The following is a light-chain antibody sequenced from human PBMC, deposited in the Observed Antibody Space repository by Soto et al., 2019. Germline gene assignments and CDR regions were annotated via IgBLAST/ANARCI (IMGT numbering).Light chain of an antibody. V-gene: IGKV1-5*01. J-gene: IGKJ1*01. CDR1: QSISSW. CDR3: QQYRSSSEWT. CDR2: DAT. Sequence: DIQMTQSPSTQSPPVGDRVSITCRASQSISSWLAWYQQKPGKAPKLLIYDATSLESGVPSRFSGSGSGTEFTLTISSLQPDDFATYYCQQYRSSSEWTFGQGTKVDIK.